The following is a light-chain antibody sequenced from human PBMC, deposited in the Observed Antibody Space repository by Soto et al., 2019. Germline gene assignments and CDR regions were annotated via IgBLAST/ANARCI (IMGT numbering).Light chain of an antibody. J-gene: IGKJ4*01. CDR2: DAS. CDR1: QDISNY. Sequence: DIQMTQSPSSLSASLGDTVTITCQASQDISNYLNWYQQKSGKAPKLLIYDASNLETGVPLRFRGSGYETDFTLTISSLQPEDFATYYCQQYEDVPLTFGGGTKVDIK. V-gene: IGKV1-33*01. CDR3: QQYEDVPLT.